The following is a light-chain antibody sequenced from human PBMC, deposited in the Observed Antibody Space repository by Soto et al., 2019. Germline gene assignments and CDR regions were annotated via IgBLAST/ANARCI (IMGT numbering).Light chain of an antibody. CDR1: QSVSSY. Sequence: EIVLPQSPATLSLSPGERATLSCRASQSVSSYLAWYQQKPGQAPRLLIYDASNKATGIPARFSGSGAGTAFTLTISSLEREDFAVYYCQQRSNWLTFGGGTKVEIK. CDR3: QQRSNWLT. V-gene: IGKV3-11*01. CDR2: DAS. J-gene: IGKJ4*01.